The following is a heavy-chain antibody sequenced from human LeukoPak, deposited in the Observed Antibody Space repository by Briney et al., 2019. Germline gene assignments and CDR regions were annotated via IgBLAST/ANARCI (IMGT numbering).Heavy chain of an antibody. J-gene: IGHJ6*02. Sequence: SETLSLTCTVSGGSISSYYWSWIRQPAGKGLEWIGRIYTSGSTNYNPSLKSRVTMSVDTSKNQFSLKLSSVTAADTAVYYCARDFGDIVVVPAAPYYYYYYGMDVWGQGTTVTVSS. V-gene: IGHV4-4*07. CDR2: IYTSGST. D-gene: IGHD2-2*01. CDR1: GGSISSYY. CDR3: ARDFGDIVVVPAAPYYYYYYGMDV.